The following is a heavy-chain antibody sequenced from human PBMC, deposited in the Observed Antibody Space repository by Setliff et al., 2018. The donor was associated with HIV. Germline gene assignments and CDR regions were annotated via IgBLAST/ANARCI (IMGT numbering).Heavy chain of an antibody. CDR2: IRSTAYSGTT. Sequence: GGSLRLSCAASGFTFSSFAMNWVRQAPGEGLEWIGFIRSTAYSGTTQYAASVKDRFTISRDNSRSIAYLQMNTLRSDDKAVYYCARGKSGFETTGIDYGMDLWGQGTTVTVS. J-gene: IGHJ6*02. D-gene: IGHD1-1*01. CDR3: ARGKSGFETTGIDYGMDL. CDR1: GFTFSSFA. V-gene: IGHV3-49*04.